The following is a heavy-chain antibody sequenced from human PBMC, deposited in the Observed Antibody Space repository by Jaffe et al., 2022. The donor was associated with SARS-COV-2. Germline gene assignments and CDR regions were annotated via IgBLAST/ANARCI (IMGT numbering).Heavy chain of an antibody. Sequence: QLQLQESGPGLVKPSETLSLTCTVSGDSLSSGYYFWGWIRQPPGKGLEWIGTIYYTASVYYNPSLKSRVTMSVDTSKNQFSLKLTSVTAADTAVYFCARQAFGDYYSFYYMDVWGKGTTVTVSS. CDR3: ARQAFGDYYSFYYMDV. CDR2: IYYTASV. D-gene: IGHD4-17*01. CDR1: GDSLSSGYYF. V-gene: IGHV4-39*01. J-gene: IGHJ6*03.